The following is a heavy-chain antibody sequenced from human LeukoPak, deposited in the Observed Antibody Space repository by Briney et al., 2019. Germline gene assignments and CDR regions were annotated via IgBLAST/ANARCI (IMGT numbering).Heavy chain of an antibody. CDR1: GLTFSSYG. J-gene: IGHJ4*02. V-gene: IGHV3-33*01. CDR2: IWYDGSNK. CDR3: ARERYYYDSSGLSDY. D-gene: IGHD3-22*01. Sequence: PGGSLRLSCAASGLTFSSYGMHWVRQAPGKGLEWVAVIWYDGSNKYYADSVKGRFTISRDNSKNTLYLQMNSLRAEDTAVYYCARERYYYDSSGLSDYWGQGTLVTVSS.